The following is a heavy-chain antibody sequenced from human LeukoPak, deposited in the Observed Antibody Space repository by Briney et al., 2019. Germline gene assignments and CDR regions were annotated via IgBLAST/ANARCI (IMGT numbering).Heavy chain of an antibody. D-gene: IGHD6-19*01. Sequence: GGSLRLSCAASGFTFSSYGMHWVRQAPGKGLEWVAFIRYDGSNKYYADSVKGRFTISRDNSKNTLYLQMGSLRAEDMAVYYCARGHHSSGWYANDYWGQGTLVTVSS. CDR1: GFTFSSYG. CDR2: IRYDGSNK. V-gene: IGHV3-30*02. CDR3: ARGHHSSGWYANDY. J-gene: IGHJ4*02.